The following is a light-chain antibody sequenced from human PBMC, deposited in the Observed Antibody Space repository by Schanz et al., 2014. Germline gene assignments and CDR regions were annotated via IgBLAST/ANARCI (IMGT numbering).Light chain of an antibody. CDR2: GAS. J-gene: IGKJ1*01. Sequence: EIVMTQFPATLSVSPGDRATLSCRASQSVSSKLAWFQQKPGQAPRLLIYGASSRATGIPDRFSGSGSVTDFTLTISTLEPEDFAVYYCQQYNNLRTFGQGTKVEIK. CDR1: QSVSSK. CDR3: QQYNNLRT. V-gene: IGKV3D-15*01.